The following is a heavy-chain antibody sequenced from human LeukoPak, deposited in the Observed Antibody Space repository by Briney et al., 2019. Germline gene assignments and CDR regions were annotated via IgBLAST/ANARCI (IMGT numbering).Heavy chain of an antibody. Sequence: SETLSLTCAVYGVSFSGYYWSWIRQPPGKGLEWIGEINHSGSTNYNPSLKSRVTISVDTSKNQFSLKLSSVTAADTAVYYCARGVVAVADTAGYFDYWGQGTLVTVSS. CDR2: INHSGST. CDR3: ARGVVAVADTAGYFDY. J-gene: IGHJ4*02. D-gene: IGHD6-19*01. V-gene: IGHV4-34*01. CDR1: GVSFSGYY.